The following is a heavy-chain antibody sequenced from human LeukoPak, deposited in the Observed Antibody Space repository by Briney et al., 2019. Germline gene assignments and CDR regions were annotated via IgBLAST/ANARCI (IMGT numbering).Heavy chain of an antibody. CDR3: ARSGSPHDYYYYYGMDV. CDR2: INHSGST. V-gene: IGHV4-34*01. CDR1: GGSFSGYY. Sequence: PSETLSLTCAVYGGSFSGYYWSWIRQPPGKGLEWIGEINHSGSTNYNPSLKSRVTISVDTSKNQFSLKLSSVTAADTAVYYCARSGSPHDYYYYYGMDVWGQGTTVTVSS. J-gene: IGHJ6*02. D-gene: IGHD1-1*01.